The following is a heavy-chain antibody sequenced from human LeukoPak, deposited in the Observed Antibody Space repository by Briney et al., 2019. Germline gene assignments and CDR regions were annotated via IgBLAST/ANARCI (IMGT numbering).Heavy chain of an antibody. D-gene: IGHD3-22*01. CDR2: INPNSGGT. CDR1: GYTFTSYY. V-gene: IGHV1-2*02. Sequence: ASVKVSCKASGYTFTSYYMHWVRQAPGQGFEWMGWINPNSGGTNYAQKFQGRVTMTRDTSISTAYMELSRLRSDDTAVYYCASSPYYYDSSGRSPPDYWGQGTLVTVSS. CDR3: ASSPYYYDSSGRSPPDY. J-gene: IGHJ4*02.